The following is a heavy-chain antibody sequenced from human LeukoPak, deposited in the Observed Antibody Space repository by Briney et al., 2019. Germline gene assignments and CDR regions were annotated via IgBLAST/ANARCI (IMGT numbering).Heavy chain of an antibody. CDR2: IYHSGST. V-gene: IGHV4-38-2*01. D-gene: IGHD4-17*01. CDR3: ARGAATVTTPFDY. J-gene: IGHJ4*02. CDR1: GYSISSGYY. Sequence: SETLSLTCAVSGYSISSGYYWGWIRQPPGKGLEWIGSIYHSGSTYYNPSLKSRVTISVDTSKNQFSPKLSSVTAADTAVHYCARGAATVTTPFDYWGQGTLVTVSS.